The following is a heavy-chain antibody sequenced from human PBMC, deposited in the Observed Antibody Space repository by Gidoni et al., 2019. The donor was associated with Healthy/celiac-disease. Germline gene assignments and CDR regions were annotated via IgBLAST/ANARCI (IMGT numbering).Heavy chain of an antibody. CDR2: IKSKTDGGTT. D-gene: IGHD3-22*01. V-gene: IGHV3-15*01. J-gene: IGHJ4*02. CDR1: GFTFSNAW. CDR3: TTDRFIHYDSSGYYEVPLDY. Sequence: EVQLVESGGGLVKPGGSLRLSCAASGFTFSNAWMSWVRQAPGKGLEWVGRIKSKTDGGTTDYAAPVKGRFTISRDDSKNTLYLQMNSLKTEDTAVYYCTTDRFIHYDSSGYYEVPLDYWGQGTLVTVSS.